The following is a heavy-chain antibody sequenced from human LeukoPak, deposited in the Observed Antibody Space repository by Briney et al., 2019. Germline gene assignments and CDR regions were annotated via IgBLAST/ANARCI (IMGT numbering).Heavy chain of an antibody. Sequence: SQTLSLTXTVSGGSISSGDYYWSWIRRPPGKGLEWIGYIYYSGSTYYNPSLKSRVTISVDTSKNQFSLKLSSVTAADTAVYYCARDGGSYYGGFDYWGQGTLVTVSS. CDR3: ARDGGSYYGGFDY. D-gene: IGHD1-26*01. V-gene: IGHV4-30-4*08. J-gene: IGHJ4*02. CDR1: GGSISSGDYY. CDR2: IYYSGST.